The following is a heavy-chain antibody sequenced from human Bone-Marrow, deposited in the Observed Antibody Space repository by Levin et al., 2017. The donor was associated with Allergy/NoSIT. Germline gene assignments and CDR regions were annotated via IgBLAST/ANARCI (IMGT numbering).Heavy chain of an antibody. CDR3: ARNWGGNASCSGYLDF. Sequence: SETLSLTCDVSGDSFNSRSWWAWIRQAPGKGLEWLGEIFYTGATNYNPSLNGRASMTLDKSKGQYSLTLKSVTVADTAIYYCARNWGGNASCSGYLDFWGRGTPVTVSS. CDR2: IFYTGAT. V-gene: IGHV4/OR15-8*02. D-gene: IGHD2-2*01. CDR1: GDSFNSRSW. J-gene: IGHJ4*02.